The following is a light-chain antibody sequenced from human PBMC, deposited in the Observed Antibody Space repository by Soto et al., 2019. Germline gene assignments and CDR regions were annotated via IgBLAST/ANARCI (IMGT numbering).Light chain of an antibody. Sequence: EIVLTQSPATLSFFPGERATLSCRASQSINSYLAWYQQKPGQAPRLLMSAASTRATGIPARFSGSGSGTEFTLTISSLEPEDYAVSYCQHRSKFGGGTKVEIK. CDR1: QSINSY. V-gene: IGKV3-11*01. J-gene: IGKJ4*02. CDR2: AAS. CDR3: QHRSK.